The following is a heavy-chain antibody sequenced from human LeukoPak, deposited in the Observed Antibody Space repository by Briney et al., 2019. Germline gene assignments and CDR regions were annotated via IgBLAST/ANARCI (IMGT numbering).Heavy chain of an antibody. Sequence: PSETLSLTCTVSGGSISSGSYYWSWIRQPAGKGLEWIGRIYTSGSTNYNPSLKSRVTISVDTSKNQFSLKLSSVTAADTAVYYCARDGERYFVWWGQGTLVTVSS. D-gene: IGHD3-9*01. CDR2: IYTSGST. V-gene: IGHV4-61*02. CDR3: ARDGERYFVW. J-gene: IGHJ4*02. CDR1: GGSISSGSYY.